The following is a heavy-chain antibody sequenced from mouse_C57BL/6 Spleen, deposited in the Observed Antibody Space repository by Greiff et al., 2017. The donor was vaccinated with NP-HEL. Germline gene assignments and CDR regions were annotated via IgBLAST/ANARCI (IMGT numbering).Heavy chain of an antibody. D-gene: IGHD3-2*02. CDR3: ARGGSSGSFAY. J-gene: IGHJ3*01. CDR2: INPNNGGT. V-gene: IGHV1-26*01. Sequence: VQLQQSGPELVKPGASVKISCKASGYTFTDYYMNWVKQSHGKSLEWIGDINPNNGGTRYNQKFKGKATLTVDKSSSTAYMELRSLTSEDSAVYYCARGGSSGSFAYWGQGTLVTVSA. CDR1: GYTFTDYY.